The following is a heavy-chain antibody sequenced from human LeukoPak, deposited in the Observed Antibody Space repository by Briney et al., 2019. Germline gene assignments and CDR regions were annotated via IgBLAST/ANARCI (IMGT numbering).Heavy chain of an antibody. CDR3: AREMERYFDY. CDR2: ISYDGRNK. J-gene: IGHJ4*02. V-gene: IGHV3-30*04. D-gene: IGHD1-26*01. Sequence: PGRSLRLSCAASGFTFSSYAMHWVRQAPGKGLEWVAVISYDGRNKYYADSVKGRFTISRDNSKNTLYPQMNSLRAEDTAVYYCAREMERYFDYWGQGTLVTVSS. CDR1: GFTFSSYA.